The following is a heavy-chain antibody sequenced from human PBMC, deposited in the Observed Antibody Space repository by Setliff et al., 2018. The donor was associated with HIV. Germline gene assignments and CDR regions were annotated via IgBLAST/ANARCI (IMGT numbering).Heavy chain of an antibody. CDR2: ISTFNGDT. V-gene: IGHV1-18*01. CDR3: ARDSAELYYYGSGSFNGDAFDI. Sequence: ASVKVSCKASGYSFINYGINWVRQAPGQGLEWMGWISTFNGDTNFAQKFQGRVSMTTETSTTTAYLELRDLRFDDTAVYYCARDSAELYYYGSGSFNGDAFDIWGQGTMVTVSS. D-gene: IGHD3-10*01. J-gene: IGHJ3*02. CDR1: GYSFINYG.